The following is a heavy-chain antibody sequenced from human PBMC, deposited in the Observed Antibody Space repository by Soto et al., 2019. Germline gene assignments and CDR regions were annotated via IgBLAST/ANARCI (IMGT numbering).Heavy chain of an antibody. V-gene: IGHV3-23*01. J-gene: IGHJ4*02. CDR1: GFTFSSYA. CDR3: AKDIDDLISGWYLIGFDY. Sequence: GGSLRLSCAASGFTFSSYAMSWVRQAPGKGLEWVSAISGSGGSTYYADSVKGRFTISRDNSKNTLYLQMNSLRAEDTAVYYCAKDIDDLISGWYLIGFDYWGQGTLVTVSS. D-gene: IGHD6-19*01. CDR2: ISGSGGST.